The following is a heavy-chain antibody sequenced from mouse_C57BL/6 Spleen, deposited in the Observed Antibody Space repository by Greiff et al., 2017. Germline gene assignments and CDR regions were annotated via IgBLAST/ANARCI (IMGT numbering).Heavy chain of an antibody. CDR1: GYAFSSYW. D-gene: IGHD4-1*01. Sequence: VQLQQSGASVKISCTASGYAFSSYWMTWVKQRPGKGLEWLGQIYPGVGDTNYNGKFKGKATLTADKSSSTAYMQLSSLTSEDSAVYFCARPGTRNYAMDYWGQGTSVTVSA. CDR2: IYPGVGDT. V-gene: IGHV1-80*01. J-gene: IGHJ4*01. CDR3: ARPGTRNYAMDY.